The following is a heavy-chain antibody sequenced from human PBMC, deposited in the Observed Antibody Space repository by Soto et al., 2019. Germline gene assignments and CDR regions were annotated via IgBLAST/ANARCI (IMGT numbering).Heavy chain of an antibody. CDR3: ARDASYYDYVWGSYRPPPYYFDY. V-gene: IGHV3-21*01. D-gene: IGHD3-16*02. Sequence: SLRLSCAASGFTFSSYSMNWVRQAPGKGLEWVSSISSSSSYIYYADSVKGRFTISRDNAKNSLYLQMNSLRAEDTAVYYCARDASYYDYVWGSYRPPPYYFDYWGQGTLVTVSS. CDR2: ISSSSSYI. J-gene: IGHJ4*02. CDR1: GFTFSSYS.